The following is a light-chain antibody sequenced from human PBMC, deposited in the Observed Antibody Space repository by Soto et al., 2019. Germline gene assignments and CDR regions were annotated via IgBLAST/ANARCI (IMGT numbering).Light chain of an antibody. CDR3: QQYNNWPPIT. J-gene: IGKJ5*01. CDR2: GAS. CDR1: QSVSSN. Sequence: EIVLTQSPGTLVLSPGDRATLSCRASQSVSSNLAWYQQKPGQAPTLLIYGASTRATGIPARFSGGGSGTEFTLTISSLQSEDFAVYYCQQYNNWPPITFGQGTRLEIK. V-gene: IGKV3-15*01.